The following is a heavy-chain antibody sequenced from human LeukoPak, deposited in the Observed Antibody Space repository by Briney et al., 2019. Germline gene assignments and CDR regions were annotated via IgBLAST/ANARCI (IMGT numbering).Heavy chain of an antibody. D-gene: IGHD4-23*01. V-gene: IGHV4-31*03. CDR2: IYYSGST. CDR1: GGSISSGGYS. Sequence: SQTLSLTCTVSGGSISSGGYSWSWIRQHPGKGLEWIGYIYYSGSTYYNPSLKSRVTISVDTSKNQFSLKLSSVTAADTAVYYCARVLRWEGRYFDYWGQGTLVTVSS. CDR3: ARVLRWEGRYFDY. J-gene: IGHJ4*02.